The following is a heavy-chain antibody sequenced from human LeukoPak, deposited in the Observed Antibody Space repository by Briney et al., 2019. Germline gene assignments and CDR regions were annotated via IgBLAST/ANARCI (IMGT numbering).Heavy chain of an antibody. CDR1: GFTLSSYW. Sequence: GGSLRLSCAASGFTLSSYWMHWVRQAPGKRLVWVSRINSDGSSASYADSVKGRFTISRDNAKNTLYLQMNSLRDEDTAVYYCVRDPDALDYWGQGTLVTVSS. CDR3: VRDPDALDY. CDR2: INSDGSSA. J-gene: IGHJ4*02. V-gene: IGHV3-74*01.